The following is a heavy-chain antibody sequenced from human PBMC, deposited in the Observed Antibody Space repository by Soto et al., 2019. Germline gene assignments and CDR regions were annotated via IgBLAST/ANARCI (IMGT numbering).Heavy chain of an antibody. CDR1: GYTFTSYG. J-gene: IGHJ3*02. CDR2: ISAYNGNT. V-gene: IGHV1-18*04. Sequence: ASVKVSCKVSGYTFTSYGISWVRQAPGQGLEWMGWISAYNGNTNYAQKLQGRVTMTTDTSTSTAYMELRSLRSDDTAVYYCARDEGAYYYDSSGSPPGAFDIWGQGTMVT. D-gene: IGHD3-22*01. CDR3: ARDEGAYYYDSSGSPPGAFDI.